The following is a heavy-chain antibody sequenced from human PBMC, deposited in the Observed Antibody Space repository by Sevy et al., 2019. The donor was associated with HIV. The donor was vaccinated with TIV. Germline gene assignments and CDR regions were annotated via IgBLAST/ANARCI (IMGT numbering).Heavy chain of an antibody. CDR3: TTDREYGDYKGGCDY. D-gene: IGHD4-17*01. V-gene: IGHV3-15*01. CDR1: GFTFTNAW. J-gene: IGHJ4*02. Sequence: GGSLRLSCTVSGFTFTNAWMGCVRQAPGKGLEWVGRIRSSTDGGTTDYAAPLKGRFTISRDDSKNTLYLQMNILKSADTAVYYCTTDREYGDYKGGCDYWGQGTLVTVSS. CDR2: IRSSTDGGTT.